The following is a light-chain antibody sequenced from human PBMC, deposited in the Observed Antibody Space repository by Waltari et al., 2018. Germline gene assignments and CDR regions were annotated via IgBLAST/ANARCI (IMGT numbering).Light chain of an antibody. Sequence: EIVLTQSPGTLSLSPGDRATLSCRANHSVSSNNLAWYQQKPGQAPRLLIYAASSRATGITDRFSGSGSGTDFTLTISRVEPEDFAVYYCQQYANSPRTFGQGTKVEIK. V-gene: IGKV3-20*01. CDR3: QQYANSPRT. J-gene: IGKJ1*01. CDR2: AAS. CDR1: HSVSSNN.